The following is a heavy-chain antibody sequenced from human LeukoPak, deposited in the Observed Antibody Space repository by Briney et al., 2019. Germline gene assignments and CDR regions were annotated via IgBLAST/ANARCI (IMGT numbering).Heavy chain of an antibody. CDR1: GFTFSTYG. D-gene: IGHD3-9*01. J-gene: IGHJ3*02. CDR2: IWYDGSNK. Sequence: GGSLLLSCAASGFTFSTYGMHWVRQAPGKGLEWVAVIWYDGSNKYCADSVKDRFTISRDNSKNTLYLQMNSLRAEDTAVYYCARASYFDWLPPTNAFDIWGQGTMVTVSS. V-gene: IGHV3-33*01. CDR3: ARASYFDWLPPTNAFDI.